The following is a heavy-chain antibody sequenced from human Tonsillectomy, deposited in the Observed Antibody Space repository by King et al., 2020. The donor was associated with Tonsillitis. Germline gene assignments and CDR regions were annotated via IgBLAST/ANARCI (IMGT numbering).Heavy chain of an antibody. V-gene: IGHV5-51*03. CDR1: GYTFSSYW. D-gene: IGHD3-22*01. Sequence: QLVQSGAEVKKPGESLKISCKGSGYTFSSYWIAWVRQMPGKGLEWMGIIYPGDSDTRYSPSFQGQVTISADKSISTAYLQWSSLKASDTAMYYCARTPPYDSSDYADAFDIWGQGTMVTVSS. J-gene: IGHJ3*02. CDR3: ARTPPYDSSDYADAFDI. CDR2: IYPGDSDT.